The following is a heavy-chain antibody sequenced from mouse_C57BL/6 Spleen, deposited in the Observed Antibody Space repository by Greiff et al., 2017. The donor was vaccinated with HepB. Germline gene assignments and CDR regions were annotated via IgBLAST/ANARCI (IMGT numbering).Heavy chain of an antibody. V-gene: IGHV5-16*01. CDR1: GFTFSDYY. J-gene: IGHJ4*01. CDR2: INYDGSST. CDR3: ARVLLLRYYAMDY. Sequence: DVQLQESEGGLVQPGSSMKLSCTASGFTFSDYYMAWVRQVPEKGLEWVANINYDGSSTYYLDSLKSRFIISRDNAKNILYLQMSSLKSEDTATYYCARVLLLRYYAMDYWGQGTSVTVSS. D-gene: IGHD1-1*01.